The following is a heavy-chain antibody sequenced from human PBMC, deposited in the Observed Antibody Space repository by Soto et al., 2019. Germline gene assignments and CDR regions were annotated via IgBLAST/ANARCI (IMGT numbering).Heavy chain of an antibody. Sequence: QVQLQQSGPGLLKPSETLSLTCTVSGGSISSPSYNWGWVRQPPGKGPEWIGSFFYGGRTHYSPSLESRRSISVDRARSQVSLILTSVTAADTAVYYCATVASTHFDSWGQGALVVVSS. CDR1: GGSISSPSYN. CDR3: ATVASTHFDS. J-gene: IGHJ4*02. D-gene: IGHD1-1*01. CDR2: FFYGGRT. V-gene: IGHV4-39*01.